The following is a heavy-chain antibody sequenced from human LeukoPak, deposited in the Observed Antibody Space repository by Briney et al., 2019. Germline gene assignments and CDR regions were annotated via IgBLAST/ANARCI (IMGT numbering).Heavy chain of an antibody. V-gene: IGHV3-21*01. CDR2: ISSSGSYI. Sequence: GGSLRLSCAASGFTFSSYSMNWVRQAPGKGLEWVSSISSSGSYIYYADSVKGRFTISRDNAQNSLYLQMNSLRAEDSAVYYCARDPVRGVINVYFDYWGQGTLVTVSS. D-gene: IGHD3-10*01. J-gene: IGHJ4*02. CDR1: GFTFSSYS. CDR3: ARDPVRGVINVYFDY.